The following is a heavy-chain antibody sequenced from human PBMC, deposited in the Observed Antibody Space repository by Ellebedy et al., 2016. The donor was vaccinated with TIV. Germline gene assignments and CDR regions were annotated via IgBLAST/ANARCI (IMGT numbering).Heavy chain of an antibody. Sequence: GESLKISCAASGFTFSSFAMYWVRQAPGKGLEWVAAIPYDGNDEYYADSVKGRFTISRDHSKNTLYLQMNSLRAGDTAVYYCVRDRYCSADSCYWVDHWGQGTLVTVSS. CDR3: VRDRYCSADSCYWVDH. V-gene: IGHV3-30*04. J-gene: IGHJ5*02. CDR1: GFTFSSFA. D-gene: IGHD2-15*01. CDR2: IPYDGNDE.